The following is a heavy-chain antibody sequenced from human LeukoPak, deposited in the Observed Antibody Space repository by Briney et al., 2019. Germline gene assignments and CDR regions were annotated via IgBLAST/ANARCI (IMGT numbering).Heavy chain of an antibody. J-gene: IGHJ4*02. CDR2: IKGDGSQK. D-gene: IGHD4-23*01. CDR3: TEGNQFDW. CDR1: GFTFSTSW. Sequence: GGSLRLSCAASGFTFSTSWMSWVRQPPGKGLEWVANIKGDGSQKHHLDSVKDRFTISRDNAKNSLYLQMNSLRAEDTAVYFCTEGNQFDWWGQETLVTVSS. V-gene: IGHV3-7*05.